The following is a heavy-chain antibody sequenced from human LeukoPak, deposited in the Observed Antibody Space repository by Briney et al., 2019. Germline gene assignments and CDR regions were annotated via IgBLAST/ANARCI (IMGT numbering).Heavy chain of an antibody. D-gene: IGHD5-18*01. CDR2: ISYDGSNK. CDR3: ARDLGGYSRTYYYGMDV. CDR1: GFTFSSYA. V-gene: IGHV3-30-3*01. J-gene: IGHJ6*02. Sequence: GGSLRLSCAASGFTFSSYAMHWVRQAPGKGLEWVAVISYDGSNKYYADSVKGRFTISRDNSKNTLYLQMNSLRAEDTAVYYCARDLGGYSRTYYYGMDVWGQGTTVTVSS.